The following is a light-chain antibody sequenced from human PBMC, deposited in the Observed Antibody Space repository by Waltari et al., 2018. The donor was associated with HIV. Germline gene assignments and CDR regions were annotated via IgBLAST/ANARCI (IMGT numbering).Light chain of an antibody. J-gene: IGLJ2*01. CDR1: RANIGAPYG. CDR2: GST. V-gene: IGLV1-40*01. CDR3: QSYDNSLGVV. Sequence: QSVLTQPPSVSAAPAQRGTISCTGGRANIGAPYGVHWYQHFPGTAPKLLIYGSTNRPSGVPDRFSGSKSGTLASLAITGLQAEDEADYYCQSYDNSLGVVFGGGTKLTVL.